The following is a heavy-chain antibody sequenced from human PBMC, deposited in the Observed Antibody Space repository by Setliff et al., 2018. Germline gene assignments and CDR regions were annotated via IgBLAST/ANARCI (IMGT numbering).Heavy chain of an antibody. D-gene: IGHD3-16*01. CDR3: TRDGGEY. Sequence: PGGSLRLSCAGSGFTFSSYTMNWVRQAPGQGLEWVPSIISSGSHIYYADSVKGRFTSSRDNAKNSPYLQMNSLRADDTAVYYCTRDGGEYWGQGTLVTVSS. V-gene: IGHV3-21*01. CDR1: GFTFSSYT. J-gene: IGHJ4*02. CDR2: IISSGSHI.